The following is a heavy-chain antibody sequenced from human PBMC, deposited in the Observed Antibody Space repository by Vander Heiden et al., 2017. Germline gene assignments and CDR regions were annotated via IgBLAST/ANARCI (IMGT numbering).Heavy chain of an antibody. Sequence: DVQLVQSGAEVKKPGESLSISCTGSGYTFTNYYISWVRQMPGKGLEWMGRIDPTDSYANYSPSFQGHVTISADKSISTAYLQWSSLKASDTAIYYCARSGGYSGYDLDYWGQGTLVTVSS. CDR2: IDPTDSYA. J-gene: IGHJ4*02. V-gene: IGHV5-10-1*03. CDR3: ARSGGYSGYDLDY. D-gene: IGHD5-12*01. CDR1: GYTFTNYY.